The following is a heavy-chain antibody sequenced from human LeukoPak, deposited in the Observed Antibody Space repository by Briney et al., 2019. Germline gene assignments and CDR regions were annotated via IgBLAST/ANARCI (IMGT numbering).Heavy chain of an antibody. D-gene: IGHD7-27*01. V-gene: IGHV3-23*01. CDR1: GFTFSNYF. J-gene: IGHJ4*02. CDR3: AKEHARWGFFDY. Sequence: GGSLRLSCAASGFTFSNYFMSWVRQAPGKGLEWVSTISSSGSSTYYADSVKGRFTISRDNSKNTLFVQMNSLRAEDTAIYYCAKEHARWGFFDYWGQGTLVTVSS. CDR2: ISSSGSST.